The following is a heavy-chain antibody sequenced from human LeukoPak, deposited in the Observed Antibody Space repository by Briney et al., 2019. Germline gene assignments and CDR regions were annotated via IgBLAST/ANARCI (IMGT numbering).Heavy chain of an antibody. D-gene: IGHD3-22*01. CDR3: AKISRYYYDSSGYPGGDY. J-gene: IGHJ4*02. CDR2: ISGSGGST. Sequence: GGSLRLSCAASGFTFSSYAVSWVRQAPGKGLEWVSAISGSGGSTYYADSVKGRFTISRDNSKNTLYLQMNSLRAEDTAVYYCAKISRYYYDSSGYPGGDYWGQGTLVTVSS. CDR1: GFTFSSYA. V-gene: IGHV3-23*01.